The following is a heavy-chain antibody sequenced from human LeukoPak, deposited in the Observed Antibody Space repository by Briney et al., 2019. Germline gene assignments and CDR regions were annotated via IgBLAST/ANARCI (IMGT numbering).Heavy chain of an antibody. Sequence: GGSLRLSCAASGFTFSSYWMSWVRQAPGKGLEWVANIKQDGSEKYYVDSVKGRFTISRDNAKNSLYLQMNSLRAEDTAVYYCARENTGHFDWLLYQEPGAFDIWGQGTMVTVSS. J-gene: IGHJ3*02. CDR3: ARENTGHFDWLLYQEPGAFDI. CDR1: GFTFSSYW. CDR2: IKQDGSEK. D-gene: IGHD3-9*01. V-gene: IGHV3-7*01.